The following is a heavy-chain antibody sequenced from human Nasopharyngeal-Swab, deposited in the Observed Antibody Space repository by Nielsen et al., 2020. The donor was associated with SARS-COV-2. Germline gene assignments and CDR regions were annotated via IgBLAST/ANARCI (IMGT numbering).Heavy chain of an antibody. D-gene: IGHD6-25*01. V-gene: IGHV4-4*09. Sequence: SETLSLTCSVFGVSIGSYYWSWVRQPPGKGLEWIGFIYFGGNPKYNPSLKSRVTISVDKSKNQFSLDLSSVTAADTAVYYCARSSAQEAGHYYYYYDMNVWGQGTTVTVSS. CDR2: IYFGGNP. CDR1: GVSIGSYY. CDR3: ARSSAQEAGHYYYYYDMNV. J-gene: IGHJ6*02.